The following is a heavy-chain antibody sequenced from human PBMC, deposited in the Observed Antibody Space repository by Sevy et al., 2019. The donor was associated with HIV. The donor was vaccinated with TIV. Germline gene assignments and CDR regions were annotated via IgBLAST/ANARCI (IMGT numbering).Heavy chain of an antibody. J-gene: IGHJ4*02. Sequence: ASVKVSCKVSGYTLTEFAMHWVRQAPGKGLEWMGTFDPEDDETMYALKFQGRLTLTEDTSTDTAYMELSSLRSEDTAVYYCATTKDYYETSGYPVDYWGQGTLVTVSS. D-gene: IGHD3-22*01. V-gene: IGHV1-24*01. CDR1: GYTLTEFA. CDR2: FDPEDDET. CDR3: ATTKDYYETSGYPVDY.